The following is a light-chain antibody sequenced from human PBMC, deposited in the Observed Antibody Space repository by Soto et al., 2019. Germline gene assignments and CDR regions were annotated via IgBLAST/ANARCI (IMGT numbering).Light chain of an antibody. Sequence: DIQMTQSPSPLSASVGDRVTITCRASQSISRYLKWYQQKPGKAPKLMNYAASSLQSGAPSRFGGPECGTDFTLILSSLEPEDFATYYCQRSYSTPLTFGQGKRLEIK. J-gene: IGKJ5*01. CDR1: QSISRY. V-gene: IGKV1-39*01. CDR3: QRSYSTPLT. CDR2: AAS.